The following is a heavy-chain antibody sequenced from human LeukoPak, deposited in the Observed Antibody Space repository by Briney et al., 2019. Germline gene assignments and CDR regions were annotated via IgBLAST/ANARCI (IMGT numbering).Heavy chain of an antibody. CDR1: GFTFSDYY. Sequence: GGSLRLSCAASGFTFSDYYMSWIRQAPGKGLEWVAVISYDGSNKYYADSVKGRFTISRDNSKNTLYLQMNSLRAEDTAVYYCAKGVLRYFDWLPPDAFDIWGQGTMVTVSS. CDR3: AKGVLRYFDWLPPDAFDI. V-gene: IGHV3-30*18. CDR2: ISYDGSNK. D-gene: IGHD3-9*01. J-gene: IGHJ3*02.